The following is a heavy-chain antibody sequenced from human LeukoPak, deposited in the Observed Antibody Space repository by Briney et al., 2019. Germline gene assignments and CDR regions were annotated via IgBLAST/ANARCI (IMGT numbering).Heavy chain of an antibody. CDR2: INPNSGGT. D-gene: IGHD2-2*01. J-gene: IGHJ6*03. CDR1: GYTFTGYY. CDR3: ARDTIVVVPAATAYYYYYMDV. V-gene: IGHV1-2*02. Sequence: ASVKVSCKASGYTFTGYYMHWVRQAPGQGLEWMGWINPNSGGTNYAQKFQGRVTMTRDTSISTAYMELSRLRSDDTAVYYCARDTIVVVPAATAYYYYYMDVWGKGTTVTVSS.